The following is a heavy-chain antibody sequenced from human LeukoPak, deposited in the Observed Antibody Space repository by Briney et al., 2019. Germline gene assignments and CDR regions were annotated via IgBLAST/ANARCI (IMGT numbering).Heavy chain of an antibody. J-gene: IGHJ6*02. CDR1: GFTFSTYS. D-gene: IGHD1-14*01. CDR3: ARHEPVITLSSYYYGMDV. V-gene: IGHV3-21*01. Sequence: PGGSRRLSCAASGFTFSTYSMNWVRQAPGKGLEWVSSISTSSTYIYYADSVKGRFTISRDNAKNSLYLQMNSLRAEDTAVYYCARHEPVITLSSYYYGMDVWGPGTTVTVSS. CDR2: ISTSSTYI.